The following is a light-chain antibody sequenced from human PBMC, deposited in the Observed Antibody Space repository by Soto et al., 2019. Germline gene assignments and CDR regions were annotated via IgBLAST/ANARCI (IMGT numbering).Light chain of an antibody. J-gene: IGKJ1*01. CDR1: QSISSW. CDR2: RAS. Sequence: DIQMTHSPSTLSASVGDTVTMTSRASQSISSWLAWYQQKPGKAPKLLIYRASSLQSGVPSRFSASGSGTEFTLTISSLQPDDFATYYCQLYNTYSGTFGQGTKVDIK. CDR3: QLYNTYSGT. V-gene: IGKV1-5*03.